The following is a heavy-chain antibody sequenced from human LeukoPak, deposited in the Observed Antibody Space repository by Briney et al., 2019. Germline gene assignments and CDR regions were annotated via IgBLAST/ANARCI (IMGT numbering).Heavy chain of an antibody. D-gene: IGHD6-19*01. V-gene: IGHV4-30-2*01. CDR3: ARGQWLVQFAYDY. CDR2: IYHSGST. CDR1: GGSISSGGYS. Sequence: PSETLSLTCAVSGGSISSGGYSWSWIRQPPGKGLEWIGYIYHSGSTYYNPSLKSRVTISVDTSKNQFSLKLSSVTAADTAVYYCARGQWLVQFAYDYWGQGTLVTVSS. J-gene: IGHJ4*02.